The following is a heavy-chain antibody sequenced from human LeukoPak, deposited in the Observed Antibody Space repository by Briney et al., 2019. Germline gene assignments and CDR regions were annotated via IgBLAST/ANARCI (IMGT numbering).Heavy chain of an antibody. CDR1: GGSFSGYY. CDR2: IYYSGST. D-gene: IGHD3-3*01. CDR3: ARVFSNKGLFVFDD. V-gene: IGHV4-59*01. Sequence: SETLPLTCAVYGGSFSGYYWSWIRQPPGKGLEWIGYIYYSGSTNYNPSLKSRVTISVDTSKNQFSLKLSSVTAADTAVYYCARVFSNKGLFVFDDWGQGTLVTVSS. J-gene: IGHJ4*02.